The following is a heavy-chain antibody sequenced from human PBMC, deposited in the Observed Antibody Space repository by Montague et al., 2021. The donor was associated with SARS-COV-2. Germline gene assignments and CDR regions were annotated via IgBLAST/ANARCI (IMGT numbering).Heavy chain of an antibody. CDR3: ARLRDGVVPSPILGVGPYYSYYCMDV. CDR1: GTSFSGYY. V-gene: IGHV4-34*01. D-gene: IGHD3-10*01. Sequence: SETLSLTCAVHGTSFSGYYWNWIRQPPGKGLEWIGEINHGGSTKYSPSLESRLTIPADTSKNQFSLKLTSVAAADTAVYYCARLRDGVVPSPILGVGPYYSYYCMDVWGRGTTVTASS. CDR2: INHGGST. J-gene: IGHJ6*03.